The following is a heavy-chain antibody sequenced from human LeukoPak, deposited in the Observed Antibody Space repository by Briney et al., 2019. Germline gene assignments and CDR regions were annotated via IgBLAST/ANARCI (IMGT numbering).Heavy chain of an antibody. CDR1: GGSISSSSYY. J-gene: IGHJ5*02. CDR3: AATDRCSGGSCYSLGFWFDP. CDR2: IYYSRST. V-gene: IGHV4-39*01. D-gene: IGHD2-15*01. Sequence: SETLSLTCTVSGGSISSSSYYWGWIRQPPGKGLEWNGSIYYSRSTYYNPSIKSRITISVDTSKNQFSLKLSSVTAADTAVYYCAATDRCSGGSCYSLGFWFDPWGQRTLVTVSS.